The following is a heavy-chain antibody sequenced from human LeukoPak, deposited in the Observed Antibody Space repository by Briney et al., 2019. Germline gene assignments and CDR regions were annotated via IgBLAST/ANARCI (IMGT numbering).Heavy chain of an antibody. J-gene: IGHJ6*02. CDR1: GFTLSYYI. CDR2: ISSSGSSI. Sequence: GGSLRLSCVASGFTLSYYIMNWVRQAPAKGLEWVSYISSSGSSIYYYDYVKGRFTISRDNAKNSLSLQMNSLRAEDTALYYCARTLRGPPATWRYYYGLDVWGQGTTVTVSS. D-gene: IGHD2-2*01. V-gene: IGHV3-48*01. CDR3: ARTLRGPPATWRYYYGLDV.